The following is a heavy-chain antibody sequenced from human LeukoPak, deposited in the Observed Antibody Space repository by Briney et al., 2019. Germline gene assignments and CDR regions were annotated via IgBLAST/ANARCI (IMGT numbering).Heavy chain of an antibody. CDR3: ARVIGWDEPFDI. J-gene: IGHJ3*02. D-gene: IGHD1-26*01. CDR1: GFTLSNYW. Sequence: PGGSLRLSCSASGFTLSNYWMHWVRQAPGKGLVWVSRINTDGSSTNYADSVKGRFTVSRDNAKNTLYLQMNSLRAEDTAVYYCARVIGWDEPFDIWDQGTMVTVSS. CDR2: INTDGSST. V-gene: IGHV3-74*01.